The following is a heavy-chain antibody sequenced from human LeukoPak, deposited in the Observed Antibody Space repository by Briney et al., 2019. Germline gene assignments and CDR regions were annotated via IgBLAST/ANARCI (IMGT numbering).Heavy chain of an antibody. CDR2: ISGSGGST. J-gene: IGHJ3*02. D-gene: IGHD6-6*01. V-gene: IGHV3-23*01. CDR3: TRDQGVAARRRADAFDI. CDR1: GFTFSSYA. Sequence: GGSLRLSCAASGFTFSSYAMSWVRQAPGKGLEWVSAISGSGGSTYYADSVKGRFTISRDNSKNTLYLQMNSLRAEDTAVYYCTRDQGVAARRRADAFDIWGQGTMVTVSS.